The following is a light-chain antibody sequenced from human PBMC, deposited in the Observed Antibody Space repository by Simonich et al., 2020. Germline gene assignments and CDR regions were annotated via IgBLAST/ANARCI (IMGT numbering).Light chain of an antibody. Sequence: QSVLTQPSSASGTPGQRVTISCSGSSSNIGSNYVYWYQQLPGTAPKLLIFMNNQRPSGVPDRFSGSKSDTSASLAISGLRSEDEAEYYCAAWDDSLSGWVFGGGTKLTVL. CDR2: MNN. CDR3: AAWDDSLSGWV. V-gene: IGLV1-47*01. CDR1: SSNIGSNY. J-gene: IGLJ3*02.